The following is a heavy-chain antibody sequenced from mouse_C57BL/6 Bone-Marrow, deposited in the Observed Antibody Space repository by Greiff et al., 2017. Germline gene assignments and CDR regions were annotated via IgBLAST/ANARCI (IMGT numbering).Heavy chain of an antibody. V-gene: IGHV1-18*01. CDR2: INPNNGGT. CDR1: GYTFTDHN. CDR3: ARGVLRPYYYAMDY. J-gene: IGHJ4*01. D-gene: IGHD1-2*01. Sequence: EVQLQQSGPELVKPGASVKIPCKASGYTFTDHNMDWVKQSHGKSLEWIGDINPNNGGTIYNQKFKGKATLTVDKSSSTAYMELRSLKSEDTAVYYCARGVLRPYYYAMDYWGQGTSVTVSS.